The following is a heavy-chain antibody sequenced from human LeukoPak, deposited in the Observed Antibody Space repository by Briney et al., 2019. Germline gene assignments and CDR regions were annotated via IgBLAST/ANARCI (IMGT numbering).Heavy chain of an antibody. Sequence: PGGSLRLSCAASGFTFSSYAMSWVRQAPGKGLEWVSAISGSGGSTYYADSVKGRFTISRDNAKNSLYLQMNSLRAEDTAVYYCARGLYDFWSGEGYWGQGTLVTVSS. CDR1: GFTFSSYA. CDR3: ARGLYDFWSGEGY. V-gene: IGHV3-23*01. D-gene: IGHD3-3*01. J-gene: IGHJ4*02. CDR2: ISGSGGST.